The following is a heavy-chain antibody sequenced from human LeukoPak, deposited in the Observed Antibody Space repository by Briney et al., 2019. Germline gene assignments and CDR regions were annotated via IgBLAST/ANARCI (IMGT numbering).Heavy chain of an antibody. Sequence: PSETLSLTCTVSGGSISSYYWSWIRQPAGKGLEWIGRIYTSGSTNYNPSLKSRVTMSVDTSKNQFSLKLSSVTAADTAVDYCARDKKASRRPYGMDVWGQGTTVTVSS. CDR2: IYTSGST. CDR1: GGSISSYY. J-gene: IGHJ6*02. CDR3: ARDKKASRRPYGMDV. V-gene: IGHV4-4*07. D-gene: IGHD6-13*01.